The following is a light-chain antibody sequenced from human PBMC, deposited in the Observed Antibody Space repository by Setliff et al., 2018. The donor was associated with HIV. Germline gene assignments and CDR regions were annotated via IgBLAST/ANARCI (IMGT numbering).Light chain of an antibody. CDR3: SSFTTRSTVV. J-gene: IGLJ1*01. CDR2: EVT. CDR1: SSDVGAYDF. V-gene: IGLV2-14*01. Sequence: QSALTQPASVSGSPGQSITLSCTGTSSDVGAYDFVSWYQHHPGKAPKLIIYEVTNRPSGVSNRFSGSKSGNTASLTISGLQAEDEADYYCSSFTTRSTVVFGSGTKV.